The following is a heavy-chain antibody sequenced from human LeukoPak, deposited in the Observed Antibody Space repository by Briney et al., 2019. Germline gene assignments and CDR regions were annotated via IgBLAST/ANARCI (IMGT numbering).Heavy chain of an antibody. J-gene: IGHJ4*02. Sequence: SETLSLTCTVSGGSISSYYWSWIRQPPGKGLEWIGYIYYSGSTNYNPSLKSRVTISVDTSKNQFSLKLSSVTAADTAVYYCARDPSGRAAAGRGDYWGQGTLVTVSS. D-gene: IGHD6-13*01. CDR3: ARDPSGRAAAGRGDY. V-gene: IGHV4-59*01. CDR2: IYYSGST. CDR1: GGSISSYY.